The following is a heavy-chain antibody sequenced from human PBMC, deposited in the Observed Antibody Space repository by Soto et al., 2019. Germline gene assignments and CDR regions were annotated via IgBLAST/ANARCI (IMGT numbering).Heavy chain of an antibody. CDR1: GYTFTTYG. V-gene: IGHV1-18*04. Sequence: QVQLVQSGAEVKKPGASVKVSCKASGYTFTTYGINWVRQAPGQGLEWRGWVSPYNGDTTYAQKVQGRVTMTTDTSTTTAYLELRSLRSDDTAVYYCAREVGHMDVWGQGTTVTVSS. CDR2: VSPYNGDT. CDR3: AREVGHMDV. D-gene: IGHD2-2*01. J-gene: IGHJ6*02.